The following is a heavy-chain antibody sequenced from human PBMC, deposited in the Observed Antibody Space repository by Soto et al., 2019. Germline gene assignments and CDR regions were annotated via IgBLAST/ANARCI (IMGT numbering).Heavy chain of an antibody. CDR3: AGSHVSVDAFDI. CDR2: MNPNSGNT. J-gene: IGHJ3*02. Sequence: ASVKVSCQASGYAFTSYDINWVRQATGQGLEWMGWMNPNSGNTGYAQKFQGRVTMTRNTSISTAYMELSSLRSEDTAVYYCAGSHVSVDAFDIWGQGTMVTVSS. CDR1: GYAFTSYD. V-gene: IGHV1-8*01.